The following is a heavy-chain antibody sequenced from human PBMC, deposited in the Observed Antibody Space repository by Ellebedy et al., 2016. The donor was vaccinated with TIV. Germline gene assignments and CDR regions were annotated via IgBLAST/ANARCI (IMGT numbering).Heavy chain of an antibody. CDR2: INPSGGST. CDR3: ARGDNTFYAYSGSSDFDY. Sequence: AASVKVSCKASGYTFSSYYMHWVRQAPGHGLEWMGVINPSGGSTSYAQKLQGRVTMTRDTSTSTVYMELSSLKSEDTAVYYCARGDNTFYAYSGSSDFDYWGQGTLVTVSS. CDR1: GYTFSSYY. J-gene: IGHJ4*02. V-gene: IGHV1-46*01. D-gene: IGHD1-26*01.